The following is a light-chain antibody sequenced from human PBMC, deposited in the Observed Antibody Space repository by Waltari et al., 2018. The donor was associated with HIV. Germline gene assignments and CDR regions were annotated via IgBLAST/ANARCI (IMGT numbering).Light chain of an antibody. CDR1: QLGERS. Sequence: SYDLTQPPSVSVSPGQTASITYYGAQLGERSACWYQQKPGQSPVVVIYQDNRRPSGIPELFSGSNSGNPATLTLSGTQAMDEADYYCQVWDSNTYVFGTGTKVTVL. CDR3: QVWDSNTYV. J-gene: IGLJ1*01. V-gene: IGLV3-1*01. CDR2: QDN.